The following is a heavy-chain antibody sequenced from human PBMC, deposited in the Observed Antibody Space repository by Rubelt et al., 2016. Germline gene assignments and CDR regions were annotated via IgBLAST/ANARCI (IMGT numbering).Heavy chain of an antibody. Sequence: GKGLEWVSYISSSGSTIYYADSVKGRFTISRDNAKNSLYLQMNSLRAEDTAVYYCARVQWLQNYFDYWGQGTLVTVSS. CDR2: ISSSGSTI. V-gene: IGHV3-48*03. CDR3: ARVQWLQNYFDY. D-gene: IGHD6-19*01. J-gene: IGHJ4*02.